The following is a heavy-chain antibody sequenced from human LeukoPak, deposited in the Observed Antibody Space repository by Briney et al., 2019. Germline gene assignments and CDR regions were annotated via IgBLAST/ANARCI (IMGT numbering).Heavy chain of an antibody. CDR1: GYTFTGYY. CDR2: INPNSGGT. Sequence: ASVKVSCKASGYTFTGYYMHWVRQAPGQGLEWMGRINPNSGGTNYAQKFQGRVTITADESTSTAYMELSSLRSEDTAVYYCARVALGRRWLQTSYYYGMDVWGQGTTVTVSS. D-gene: IGHD5-24*01. CDR3: ARVALGRRWLQTSYYYGMDV. V-gene: IGHV1-2*06. J-gene: IGHJ6*02.